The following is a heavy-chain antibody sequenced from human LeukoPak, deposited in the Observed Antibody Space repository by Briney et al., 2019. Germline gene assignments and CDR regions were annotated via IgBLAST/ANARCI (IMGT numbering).Heavy chain of an antibody. CDR3: AREGGGSGLWYYDL. CDR1: GFTFGSYS. D-gene: IGHD1-26*01. J-gene: IGHJ2*01. CDR2: IGGDGLTT. V-gene: IGHV3-64*02. Sequence: QPGGSLRLSCAASGFTFGSYSMHWVRQAPGKGPEFVSVIGGDGLTTFYEAYVKDRFIISRDNYKSNLYLEMGSLRAEDMAVYYCAREGGGSGLWYYDLWGRGTLVTVSS.